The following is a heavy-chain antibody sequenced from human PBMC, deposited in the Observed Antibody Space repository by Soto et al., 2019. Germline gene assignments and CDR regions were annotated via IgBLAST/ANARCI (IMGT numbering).Heavy chain of an antibody. CDR2: VYPGDSDT. CDR3: AKHEHGYCSGGSCSNWYFDF. CDR1: GYSFTTYW. Sequence: PGESLKISCKGSGYSFTTYWIGWVRQMPGKGLEWMGIVYPGDSDTRYSPSFQGQVTISADKSISTAYLQWNSLKASDTAMYYCAKHEHGYCSGGSCSNWYFDFWGRGPLVT. D-gene: IGHD2-15*01. J-gene: IGHJ2*01. V-gene: IGHV5-51*01.